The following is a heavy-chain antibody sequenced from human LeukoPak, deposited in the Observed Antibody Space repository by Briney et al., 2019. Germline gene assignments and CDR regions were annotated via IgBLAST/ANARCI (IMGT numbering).Heavy chain of an antibody. Sequence: ASVKVSCKASGYTFTSYYMHWVRQAPGQGLEWIGIINPSGGSTSYAQKFQGRVTMTRDTSTSTVYMELSSLRSEDTAVYYCARAKRVDCSSTSCRYFDYWGQGTLVTVSS. CDR1: GYTFTSYY. V-gene: IGHV1-46*01. D-gene: IGHD2-2*01. CDR3: ARAKRVDCSSTSCRYFDY. CDR2: INPSGGST. J-gene: IGHJ4*02.